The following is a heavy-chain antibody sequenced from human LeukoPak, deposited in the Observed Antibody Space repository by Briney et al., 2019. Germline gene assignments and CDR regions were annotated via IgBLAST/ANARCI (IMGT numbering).Heavy chain of an antibody. CDR3: ALQGAATVTQSYYYYYGMDV. CDR2: ISSSSSYI. J-gene: IGHJ6*02. Sequence: GGSLRLSCAASGFTFSRYSMNWVRQAPGKGLEWVSFISSSSSYIYYADSVKGRFTISRDNAKNLLYLQMNSLRAEDTAVYYCALQGAATVTQSYYYYYGMDVWGQGTTVTVFS. D-gene: IGHD4-17*01. V-gene: IGHV3-21*06. CDR1: GFTFSRYS.